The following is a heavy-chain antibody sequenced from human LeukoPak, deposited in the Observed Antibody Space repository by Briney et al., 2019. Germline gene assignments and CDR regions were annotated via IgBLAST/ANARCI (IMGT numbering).Heavy chain of an antibody. Sequence: ASVKVSCKASGGTFSSYAISWVRQAPGQGLEWMGRIIPILGIANYAQKFRGRVTITADKSTSTAYMELSSLRSEDTAVYHCASEYDSSGTYLDNWGQGTLVTVSS. CDR3: ASEYDSSGTYLDN. V-gene: IGHV1-69*04. D-gene: IGHD3-22*01. J-gene: IGHJ4*02. CDR2: IIPILGIA. CDR1: GGTFSSYA.